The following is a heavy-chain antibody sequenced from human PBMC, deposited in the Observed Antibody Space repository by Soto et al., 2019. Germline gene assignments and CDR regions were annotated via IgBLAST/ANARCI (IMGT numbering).Heavy chain of an antibody. D-gene: IGHD2-21*01. CDR1: GGSFSGYY. CDR2: INHSGST. Sequence: SETLSLTCAVYGGSFSGYYWRWIRQPPGKVLDWIGEINHSGSTNYNPSLKSRVTISVDTSKNQFSLKLSSVTAADTAVYYCARGGRLRLLWPHDPWGQGVLVNVAS. V-gene: IGHV4-34*01. J-gene: IGHJ5*02. CDR3: ARGGRLRLLWPHDP.